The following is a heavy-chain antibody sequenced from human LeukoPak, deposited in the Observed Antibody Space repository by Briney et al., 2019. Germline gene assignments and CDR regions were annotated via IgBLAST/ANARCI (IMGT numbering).Heavy chain of an antibody. J-gene: IGHJ4*02. CDR1: GGTFNNYA. Sequence: ASVKVSCKTSGGTFNNYAISWVRQAPGQGLEWMGRIIPVLDTTNYAQRFLDRVTITTDESTSTAYMEPSSLRSEDTAVYYCARGAYGDYRNYFDYWGQGTLVTVSS. V-gene: IGHV1-69*11. D-gene: IGHD4-17*01. CDR3: ARGAYGDYRNYFDY. CDR2: IIPVLDTT.